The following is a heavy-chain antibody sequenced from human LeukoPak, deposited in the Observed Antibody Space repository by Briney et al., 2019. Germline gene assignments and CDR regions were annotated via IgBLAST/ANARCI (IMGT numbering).Heavy chain of an antibody. CDR3: ARYGATISVRGFDY. J-gene: IGHJ4*02. Sequence: SVKVSCKASGGTFSSYAISWVRQAPGQGLEWMGGIIPIFGTANYTQKFQGRVTITTDESTSTAYMELSSLRSEDTAVYYCARYGATISVRGFDYWGQGTLVTVSS. V-gene: IGHV1-69*05. CDR1: GGTFSSYA. D-gene: IGHD5-12*01. CDR2: IIPIFGTA.